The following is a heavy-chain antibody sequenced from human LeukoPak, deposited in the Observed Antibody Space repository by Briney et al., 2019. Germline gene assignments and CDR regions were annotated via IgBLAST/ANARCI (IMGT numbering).Heavy chain of an antibody. D-gene: IGHD3-3*01. CDR3: AREVADDFWSGYPSYNWFDP. CDR2: INHSGST. Sequence: SETLSLTCAVYGGSFSGYYWSWIRQPPGKGLEWIGEINHSGSTNYNPSLKSRVTISVDTSKNQFSLKLSSVTAADTAVYYCAREVADDFWSGYPSYNWFDPWGQGTLVTVSS. J-gene: IGHJ5*02. CDR1: GGSFSGYY. V-gene: IGHV4-34*01.